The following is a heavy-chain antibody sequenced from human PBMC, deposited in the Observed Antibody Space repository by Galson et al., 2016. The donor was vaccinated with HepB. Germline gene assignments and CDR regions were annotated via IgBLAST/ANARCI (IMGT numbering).Heavy chain of an antibody. CDR2: ISYDGTKK. CDR1: GFTFSDFS. CDR3: SRHSAHDQGGVFDL. J-gene: IGHJ4*02. Sequence: SLRLSCAASGFTFSDFSLHWVRQAPGKGLEWVAGISYDGTKKYHADALKGRFTIFRDDSKNTLYLQMNSLRIEDSAVYMCSRHSAHDQGGVFDLWGQGARVAVSS. D-gene: IGHD3-16*01. V-gene: IGHV3-30*01.